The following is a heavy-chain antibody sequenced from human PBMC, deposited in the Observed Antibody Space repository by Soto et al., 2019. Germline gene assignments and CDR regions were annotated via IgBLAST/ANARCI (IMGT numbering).Heavy chain of an antibody. V-gene: IGHV4-59*01. D-gene: IGHD2-2*01. CDR1: GGSISSYY. Sequence: SETLSLTCTVSGGSISSYYWSWIRQPPGKGLEWIGYIYYSGSTNYNPSLKSRVTISVDTSKNQFSLKLSSVTAADTAVYYRARDVPQLGDCSSTSCPNYYYYYMDGWGKGTTVTVSS. CDR2: IYYSGST. CDR3: ARDVPQLGDCSSTSCPNYYYYYMDG. J-gene: IGHJ6*03.